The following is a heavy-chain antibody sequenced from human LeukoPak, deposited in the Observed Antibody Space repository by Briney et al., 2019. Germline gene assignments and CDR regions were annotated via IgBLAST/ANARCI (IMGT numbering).Heavy chain of an antibody. Sequence: SETLSLTCAVYGGSFSGYYWSWIRQPPGKGLEWIGEINHSGSTNYNPSLKSRVTISVDTSKNQFSLKLSSVTAADTAVYYCARLPTRIAAAGSDYWGQGTLVTVSS. CDR3: ARLPTRIAAAGSDY. CDR1: GGSFSGYY. CDR2: INHSGST. V-gene: IGHV4-34*01. J-gene: IGHJ4*02. D-gene: IGHD6-13*01.